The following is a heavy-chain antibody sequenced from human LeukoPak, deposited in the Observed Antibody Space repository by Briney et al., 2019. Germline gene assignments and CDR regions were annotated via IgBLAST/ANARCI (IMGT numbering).Heavy chain of an antibody. CDR1: GFTFSSYW. J-gene: IGHJ4*02. CDR2: INSDGSST. V-gene: IGHV3-74*01. D-gene: IGHD6-6*01. Sequence: GGSLRLSCAASGFTFSSYWMHWVRQAPGKGLVWVSRINSDGSSTSYADSVKGRFTISRDNAKSTLYLQMNSLRAEDTAVYYCARGWPSEYSSSSGVDDYWGQGTLVTVSS. CDR3: ARGWPSEYSSSSGVDDY.